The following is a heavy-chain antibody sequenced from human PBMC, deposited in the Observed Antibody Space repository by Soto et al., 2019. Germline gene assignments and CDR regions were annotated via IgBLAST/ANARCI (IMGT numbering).Heavy chain of an antibody. J-gene: IGHJ3*02. D-gene: IGHD2-15*01. CDR3: ARDSCSGGSCYEEGAFDI. V-gene: IGHV1-69*01. Sequence: QVQLVQSGAEVKKPGSSVKVSCKASGGTFSSYAISWVRQAPGQGLEWMGGIIPIFGTANYAQKFQGRATITADESTSTAYMELSSLRSEDTAVYYCARDSCSGGSCYEEGAFDIWGQGTMVTVSS. CDR1: GGTFSSYA. CDR2: IIPIFGTA.